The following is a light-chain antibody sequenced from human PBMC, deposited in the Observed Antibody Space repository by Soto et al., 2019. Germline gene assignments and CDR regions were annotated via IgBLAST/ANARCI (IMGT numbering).Light chain of an antibody. Sequence: DIQMTQSPSSLSASVGDRVTITCRASQSISSYLNWYQQKPGKAPKLLIYAASSLQSGVPSRFSGSGSGTDFTLTISSLQPEDIATYYCQESYSTSFGQGTKVDIK. CDR2: AAS. CDR3: QESYSTS. CDR1: QSISSY. V-gene: IGKV1-39*01. J-gene: IGKJ1*01.